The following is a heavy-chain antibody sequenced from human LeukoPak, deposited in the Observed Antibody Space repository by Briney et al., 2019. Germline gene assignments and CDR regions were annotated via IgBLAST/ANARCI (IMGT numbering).Heavy chain of an antibody. D-gene: IGHD3-22*01. V-gene: IGHV4-59*01. CDR3: ARDIGYDSSGSAGQNWFDP. J-gene: IGHJ5*02. CDR1: GGSMSSYY. Sequence: SETLSLTCTVSGGSMSSYYWSWIRQPPGKGLEWIGYIYYSGRTNYNPSLKSRATISSDTSKKQFSLKLSSVTAADTAVYYCARDIGYDSSGSAGQNWFDPWGQGTLVTVSS. CDR2: IYYSGRT.